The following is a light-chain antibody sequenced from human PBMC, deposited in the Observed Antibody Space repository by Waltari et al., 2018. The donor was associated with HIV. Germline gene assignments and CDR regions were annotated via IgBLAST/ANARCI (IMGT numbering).Light chain of an antibody. CDR3: QQYKSTPWM. Sequence: DTQMTQSPSTVSASIGDRVTITCRASQSISTWLAWCQLKPGEVPKLLIHAASSLESWVSTRFSGSGSGTEFTLTINSLQPDESATYFCQQYKSTPWMFGQGTKVEIK. CDR2: AAS. J-gene: IGKJ1*01. CDR1: QSISTW. V-gene: IGKV1-5*03.